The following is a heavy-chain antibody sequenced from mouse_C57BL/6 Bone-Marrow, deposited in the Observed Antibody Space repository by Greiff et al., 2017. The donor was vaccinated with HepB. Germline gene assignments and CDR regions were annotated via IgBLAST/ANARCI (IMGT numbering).Heavy chain of an antibody. D-gene: IGHD1-1*01. V-gene: IGHV1-69*01. J-gene: IGHJ2*01. CDR2: IDPSDSYT. CDR3: AREGGVVAHFDY. CDR1: GYTFTSYW. Sequence: VQLQRPGAELVMPGASVKLSCKASGYTFTSYWMHWVKQRPGQGLEWIGEIDPSDSYTNYNQKFKSKSTLTVDKSSSTAYMQLSSLTSEDSAVYYCAREGGVVAHFDYWGQGTTLTVSS.